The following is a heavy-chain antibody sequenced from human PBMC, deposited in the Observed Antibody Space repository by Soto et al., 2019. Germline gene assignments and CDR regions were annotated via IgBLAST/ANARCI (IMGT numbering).Heavy chain of an antibody. J-gene: IGHJ4*02. Sequence: QVHLQQWGAGLLKPSETLSLTCAVYGGSFSGYYWSWIRQPPGKGLEWIGEINHSGSTNYNPSLKSRVTISAVTSKNHFSLKLSSVTATDTAIYYCASTHSIGAIFGVAPYYFDYWGQGTLVSVSS. V-gene: IGHV4-34*01. CDR2: INHSGST. D-gene: IGHD3-3*01. CDR3: ASTHSIGAIFGVAPYYFDY. CDR1: GGSFSGYY.